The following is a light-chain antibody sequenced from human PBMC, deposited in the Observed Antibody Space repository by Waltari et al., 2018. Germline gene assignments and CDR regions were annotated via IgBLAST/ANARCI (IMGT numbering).Light chain of an antibody. Sequence: DIQMTQSPSSLSASIGDRVILTCRASQNINNNLNWYQQKSGKAPKILIVGGSNLQSGVPSRFSGSGSGTEFTLAIHSLQPEDAASYYCQQSYSMSWTFGQGTKVEIK. CDR1: QNINNN. J-gene: IGKJ1*01. V-gene: IGKV1-39*01. CDR3: QQSYSMSWT. CDR2: GGS.